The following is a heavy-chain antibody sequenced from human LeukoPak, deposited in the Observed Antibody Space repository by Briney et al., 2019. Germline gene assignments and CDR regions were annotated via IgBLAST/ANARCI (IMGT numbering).Heavy chain of an antibody. CDR3: ARGGRTTWHGMDV. CDR2: IWYDGSNK. J-gene: IGHJ6*02. D-gene: IGHD4-17*01. V-gene: IGHV3-33*08. CDR1: GFTFTNYP. Sequence: GGSLRLSCTASGFTFTNYPIHWVRQAPGKGLEWVAVIWYDGSNKNYADSVKGRFTISRDNSKNTLYLQMNSLRAEDTAVYYCARGGRTTWHGMDVWGQGTTVTVSS.